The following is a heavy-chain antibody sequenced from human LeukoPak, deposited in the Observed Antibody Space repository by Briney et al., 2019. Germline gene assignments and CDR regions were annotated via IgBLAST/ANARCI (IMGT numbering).Heavy chain of an antibody. CDR1: GGSFSGYY. J-gene: IGHJ5*02. CDR3: ARVGIVVVPAARVPARWFDP. V-gene: IGHV4-34*01. CDR2: INHSGST. Sequence: PSETLSLTCAVYGGSFSGYYWSWIRQPPGKGLEWIGEINHSGSTNYNPSLTSRVTISVDTSKNQFSLKLSSVAAADTAVYYCARVGIVVVPAARVPARWFDPWGQGTLVTVSS. D-gene: IGHD2-2*01.